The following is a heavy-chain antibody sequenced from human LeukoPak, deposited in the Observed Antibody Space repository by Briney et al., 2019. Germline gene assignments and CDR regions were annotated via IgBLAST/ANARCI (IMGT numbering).Heavy chain of an antibody. V-gene: IGHV4-59*01. CDR3: ARVVYSHYWPEGMDV. J-gene: IGHJ6*02. Sequence: PSETLSLTCTVSGDSISSYYWSWIRQPPGKGLEWIGYIYNSETTNYNPSLESRVTISEDTSKNQFSLMLTSVTAADTDVYYCARVVYSHYWPEGMDVWGQGTTVTVSS. D-gene: IGHD4-11*01. CDR1: GDSISSYY. CDR2: IYNSETT.